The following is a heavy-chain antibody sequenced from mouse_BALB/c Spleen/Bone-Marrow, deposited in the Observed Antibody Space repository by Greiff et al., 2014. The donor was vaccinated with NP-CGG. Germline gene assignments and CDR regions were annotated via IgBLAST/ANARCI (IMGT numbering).Heavy chain of an antibody. CDR2: INPYNGAT. V-gene: IGHV1-31*01. CDR1: GYSFTGYY. J-gene: IGHJ2*01. D-gene: IGHD2-1*01. CDR3: AEGGYGNVFDY. Sequence: EVKLVESGPELVKPGASVKISCKASGYSFTGYYMHWVKQSHVKSLEWNGRINPYNGATSYNQNFKDKASLTVDKSSSTAYMELHSLTSEDSAVYYCAEGGYGNVFDYWGQGTTLTVSS.